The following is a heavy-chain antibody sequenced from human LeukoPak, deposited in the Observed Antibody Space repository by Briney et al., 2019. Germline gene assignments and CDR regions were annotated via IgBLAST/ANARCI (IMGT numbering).Heavy chain of an antibody. J-gene: IGHJ5*02. D-gene: IGHD3-9*01. CDR3: ARPTRDWP. CDR1: GFTFSSYW. Sequence: GGSLRLSCAASGFTFSSYWVSWVRQAPGKGLECVANIKQGGSEKQYVDSVRGRFTISRDNAKNSLYLQMDSLRAEDTAVYFCARPTRDWPWGQGTLVTVSS. CDR2: IKQGGSEK. V-gene: IGHV3-7*01.